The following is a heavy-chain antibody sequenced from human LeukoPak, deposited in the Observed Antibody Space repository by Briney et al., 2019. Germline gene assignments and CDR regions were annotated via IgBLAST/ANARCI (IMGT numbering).Heavy chain of an antibody. CDR1: GFTFSSYA. CDR2: ISYDGSNK. D-gene: IGHD3-22*01. CDR3: ARAGAIVANDY. J-gene: IGHJ4*02. V-gene: IGHV3-30-3*01. Sequence: PGRSLRLSCAASGFTFSSYAMHWVRQAPGKGLEWVAVISYDGSNKYYADSVKGRFTISRDNAKNSLYLQMNSLRAEDTAVYYCARAGAIVANDYWGQGTLVTVSS.